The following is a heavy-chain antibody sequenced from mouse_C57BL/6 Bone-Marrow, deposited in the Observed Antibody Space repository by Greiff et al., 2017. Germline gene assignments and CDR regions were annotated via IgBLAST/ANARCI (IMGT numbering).Heavy chain of an antibody. Sequence: VQLQQSGAELARPGASVKMSCKASGYTFTSYTMHWVKQRPGQGLEWIGYINPSSGYTKYNQKFKDKATLTADKSSSTAYMQLSSLTSEDSAFYYCASPYDYPAWFAYWGQGTLVTVSA. CDR3: ASPYDYPAWFAY. J-gene: IGHJ3*01. D-gene: IGHD2-4*01. CDR1: GYTFTSYT. CDR2: INPSSGYT. V-gene: IGHV1-4*01.